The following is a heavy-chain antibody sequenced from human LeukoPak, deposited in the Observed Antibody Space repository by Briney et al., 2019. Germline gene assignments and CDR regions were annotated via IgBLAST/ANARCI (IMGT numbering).Heavy chain of an antibody. CDR3: AKTMSAILIADFDF. CDR2: IKQDGSEK. J-gene: IGHJ4*02. CDR1: GFSFSSFW. Sequence: PGGSLRLSCAASGFSFSSFWMSWVRQAPGKRLEWVANIKQDGSEKNYVDSVKGHFTISRDNSKNTLYLQMNTLRAEGTAVYYCAKTMSAILIADFDFWGQGTLVTVSS. V-gene: IGHV3-7*03. D-gene: IGHD2-8*01.